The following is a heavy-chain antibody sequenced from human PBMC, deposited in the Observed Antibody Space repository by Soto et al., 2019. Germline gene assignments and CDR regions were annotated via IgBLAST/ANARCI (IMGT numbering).Heavy chain of an antibody. D-gene: IGHD6-13*01. CDR2: INAGNGNT. V-gene: IGHV1-3*01. CDR3: ARLYSSSWYGDYYYGMDV. Sequence: ASVKVSCKASGYTFATYAIHWVRQAPGQRLEWMGWINAGNGNTKYSQKFQGRVTITRDTSARTAYMELSSLRAEDTAVYYCARLYSSSWYGDYYYGMDVWGQGTTVTVSS. CDR1: GYTFATYA. J-gene: IGHJ6*02.